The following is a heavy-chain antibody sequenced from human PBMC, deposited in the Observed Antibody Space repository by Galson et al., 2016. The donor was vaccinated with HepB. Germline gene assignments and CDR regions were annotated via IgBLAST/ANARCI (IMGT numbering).Heavy chain of an antibody. CDR3: TKFVDYGGNYYFDS. CDR2: ISTRRTT. D-gene: IGHD4-23*01. J-gene: IGHJ4*02. V-gene: IGHV3-23*01. Sequence: SLRLSCAASGFVFSNFGLSWVRQAPGKGLEWVASISTRRTTYYSDSVQGRFTISSDNSKNTVYLQMNSLGAEDTAVYYCTKFVDYGGNYYFDSWGQGTLVTVSS. CDR1: GFVFSNFG.